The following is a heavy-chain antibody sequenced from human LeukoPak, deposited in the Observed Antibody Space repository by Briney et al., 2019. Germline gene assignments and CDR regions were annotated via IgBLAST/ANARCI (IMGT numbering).Heavy chain of an antibody. CDR3: ARDKRYCTSGRCWGVQFGP. CDR2: ISYDGSNK. Sequence: GRSLRLSCVASGFTFSSYSMHWVRQSPGKGLEWVTVISYDGSNKYYADSVKGRFTISRDNSKNTLYLQMNAVRAEDTAVYYCARDKRYCTSGRCWGVQFGPWGQGTLVTVSS. D-gene: IGHD2-8*01. J-gene: IGHJ5*02. V-gene: IGHV3-30*04. CDR1: GFTFSSYS.